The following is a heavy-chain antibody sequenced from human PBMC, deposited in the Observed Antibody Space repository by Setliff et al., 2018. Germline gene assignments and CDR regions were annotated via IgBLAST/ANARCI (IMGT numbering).Heavy chain of an antibody. Sequence: SETLSLTCNVSGGSISSRTYYWSWIRQPPGKGLEFIGYVYYSGTANYSPSLRSRLTISVDTSKSQFSLKLRSVTAADTAVYYCARGGTFRYFDFWGQGAPVTVSS. CDR3: ARGGTFRYFDF. CDR1: GGSISSRTYY. D-gene: IGHD5-12*01. CDR2: VYYSGTA. J-gene: IGHJ4*02. V-gene: IGHV4-61*01.